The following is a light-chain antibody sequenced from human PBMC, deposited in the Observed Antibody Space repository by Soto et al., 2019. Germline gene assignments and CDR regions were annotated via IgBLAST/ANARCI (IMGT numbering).Light chain of an antibody. CDR1: SSDIGGFNY. CDR3: ASRTSSTTVYV. CDR2: EVS. Sequence: QSALTQPASVSGSPGQSITISCTGTSSDIGGFNYVSWYQRRPGKAPKVMIYEVSNRPSGVSNRFSGSKSGNTASLTISGLQDEDEADYYCASRTSSTTVYVFGTGPKVPVL. J-gene: IGLJ1*01. V-gene: IGLV2-14*03.